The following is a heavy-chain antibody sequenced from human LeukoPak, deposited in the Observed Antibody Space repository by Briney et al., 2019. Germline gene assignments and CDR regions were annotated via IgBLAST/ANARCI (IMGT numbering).Heavy chain of an antibody. CDR3: ATLDSSGRDH. CDR2: IHYSGSI. V-gene: IGHV4-39*01. D-gene: IGHD6-19*01. CDR1: GGSISSSSYY. J-gene: IGHJ4*02. Sequence: SETLSLTCTVSGGSISSSSYYWGWIRQPPGKGLERIGSIHYSGSISSNPSLKSRVTISVDTSKNQFSLKLSSVTAADTAVYYCATLDSSGRDHWGQGTLVTVSS.